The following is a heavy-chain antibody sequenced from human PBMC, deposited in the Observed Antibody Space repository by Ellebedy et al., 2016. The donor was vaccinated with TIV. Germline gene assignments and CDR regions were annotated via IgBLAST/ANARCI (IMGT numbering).Heavy chain of an antibody. Sequence: SGPTLVKPTQTLTLTCTFSGFSLSTSGMCVSWIRQPPGKALEWLARIDWDDDKYYSTSLKTRLTISKDNSKNQVVLTMTNMDPVDTATYYCARIPYYYDSSGYWGFDYWGQGTLVTVSS. CDR1: GFSLSTSGMC. J-gene: IGHJ4*02. CDR2: IDWDDDK. D-gene: IGHD3-22*01. CDR3: ARIPYYYDSSGYWGFDY. V-gene: IGHV2-70*11.